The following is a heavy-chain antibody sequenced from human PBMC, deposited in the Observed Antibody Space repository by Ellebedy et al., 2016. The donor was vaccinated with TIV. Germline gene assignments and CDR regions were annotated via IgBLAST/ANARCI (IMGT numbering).Heavy chain of an antibody. V-gene: IGHV3-30-3*01. CDR1: GFTFSNYA. Sequence: GGSLRLSCSASGFTFSNYAMHWVRQAPGKGLEWVAVISYDGSNKYYADSVKGRFTISRDNSKNTLYLQMNSLRAEDTAVYYCATDHYWGQGTLVTVSS. CDR2: ISYDGSNK. J-gene: IGHJ4*02. CDR3: ATDHY.